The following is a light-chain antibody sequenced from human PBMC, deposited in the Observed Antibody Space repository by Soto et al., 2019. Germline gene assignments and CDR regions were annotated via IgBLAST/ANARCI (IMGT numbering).Light chain of an antibody. CDR3: QQRSHWPPRVT. Sequence: EIVLTQSPATLSLSPGERATLSCRASQSVSSYLAWYQQKPGQAPRLLIYDASNRATGIPARFSGSGSGTDFPPPISRLKPENFAVFYCQQRSHWPPRVTFGGGTKVEIK. J-gene: IGKJ4*01. V-gene: IGKV3-11*01. CDR1: QSVSSY. CDR2: DAS.